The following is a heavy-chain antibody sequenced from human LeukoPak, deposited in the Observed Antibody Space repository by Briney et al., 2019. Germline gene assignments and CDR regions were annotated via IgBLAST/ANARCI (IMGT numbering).Heavy chain of an antibody. J-gene: IGHJ5*02. Sequence: SETLSLTCTVSGYSISSGYYWGWIRQPPGKGLEWIGSIYHSGSTYYNPSLKSRVTISVDTSKNQFSLKLSSVTAADTAVYYCAREVPTSSSWYGNWFDPWGRGTLVTVSS. V-gene: IGHV4-38-2*02. D-gene: IGHD6-13*01. CDR2: IYHSGST. CDR1: GYSISSGYY. CDR3: AREVPTSSSWYGNWFDP.